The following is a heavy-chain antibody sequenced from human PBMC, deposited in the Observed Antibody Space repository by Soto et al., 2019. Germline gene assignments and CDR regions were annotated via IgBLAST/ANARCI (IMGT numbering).Heavy chain of an antibody. CDR1: GFTVSSDH. D-gene: IGHD3-10*01. Sequence: EAQLVESGGGLIQPGGSLRLSCAASGFTVSSDHMSWVRQAPGQGLEWVAGFYGDGATSYADSAKGRFTISRDKSKNTLSLQMNRLRAEDTAHYYCVRLSGGPRYWGQGTLVTVSS. J-gene: IGHJ4*02. CDR2: FYGDGAT. CDR3: VRLSGGPRY. V-gene: IGHV3-53*01.